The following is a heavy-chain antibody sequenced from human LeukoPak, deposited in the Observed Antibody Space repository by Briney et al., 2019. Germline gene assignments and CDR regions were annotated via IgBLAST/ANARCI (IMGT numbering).Heavy chain of an antibody. CDR3: ARQRRASGTINWFDP. V-gene: IGHV5-51*01. J-gene: IGHJ5*02. CDR1: GFTFTTSW. CDR2: IYSCYSYT. Sequence: GDSLKISCETSGFTFTTSWIGWVRQRPGTGLEWVVAIYSCYSYTRYRTFCQGQVRISAHKSAKTAYLQSANPKASDTATYHSARQRRASGTINWFDPWGQGTLVTVSS. D-gene: IGHD3-10*01.